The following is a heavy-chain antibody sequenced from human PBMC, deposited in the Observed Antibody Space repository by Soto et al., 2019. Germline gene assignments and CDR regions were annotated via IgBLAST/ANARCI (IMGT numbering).Heavy chain of an antibody. CDR2: IRSKAYGGTT. CDR1: GFTFGDYA. V-gene: IGHV3-49*03. Sequence: PGGSLRLSCTASGFTFGDYAMSWFRQAPGKGLEWVGFIRSKAYGGTTEYAASVKGRFTISRDDSKSIAYLQMNSLKTEDTAVYYCTRAHCGGDCYDYYYYGMDVWGQGTTVTVSS. CDR3: TRAHCGGDCYDYYYYGMDV. D-gene: IGHD2-21*02. J-gene: IGHJ6*02.